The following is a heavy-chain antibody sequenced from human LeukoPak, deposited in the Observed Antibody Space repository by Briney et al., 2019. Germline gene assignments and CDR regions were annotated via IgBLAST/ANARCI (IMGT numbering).Heavy chain of an antibody. CDR3: ARGPRELERPFHAFDI. Sequence: SETLPLTCTVSGYSISSGYFWGWIRQPPGKGLDWIGNIYRSGITHYNPSLKSRVTISLDTSKNQFSLKLSSVTAADTAVYYCARGPRELERPFHAFDIWGQGTMVTVSS. D-gene: IGHD1-1*01. V-gene: IGHV4-38-2*02. J-gene: IGHJ3*02. CDR2: IYRSGIT. CDR1: GYSISSGYF.